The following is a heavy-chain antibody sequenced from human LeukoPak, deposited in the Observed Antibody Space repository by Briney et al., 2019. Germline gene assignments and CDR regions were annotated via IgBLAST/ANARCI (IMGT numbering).Heavy chain of an antibody. CDR2: IYYSGST. Sequence: SETLSLTCTVSGGSISSYYWSWIRQPPGKGLEWIGYIYYSGSTNYNPSLKSRVTISVDTSKNQFSLKLSSVTAADTAVYYCASSHYYDSSGSIDYWGQGTLVTVS. V-gene: IGHV4-59*01. CDR3: ASSHYYDSSGSIDY. J-gene: IGHJ4*02. D-gene: IGHD3-22*01. CDR1: GGSISSYY.